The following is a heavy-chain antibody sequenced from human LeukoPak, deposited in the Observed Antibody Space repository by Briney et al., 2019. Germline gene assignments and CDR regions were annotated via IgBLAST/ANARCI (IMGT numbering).Heavy chain of an antibody. D-gene: IGHD5-18*01. Sequence: SETLSLTCTVSGGSISSGSNYWSWIRQPPGKGLEWIGEINHSGSTNYNPSLKSRVTISVDTSKNQFSLKLSSVTAADTAVYYCARAIRGYSYGYRLGYWGQGTLVTVSS. CDR2: INHSGST. CDR1: GGSISSGSNY. V-gene: IGHV4-39*07. CDR3: ARAIRGYSYGYRLGY. J-gene: IGHJ4*02.